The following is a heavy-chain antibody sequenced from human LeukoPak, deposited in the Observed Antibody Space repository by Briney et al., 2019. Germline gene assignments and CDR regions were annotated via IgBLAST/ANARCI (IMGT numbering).Heavy chain of an antibody. CDR1: EYTFSTQW. Sequence: GESLKISCTGSEYTFSTQWIGWVRQMPGKGLEWMAIFNAGDSETRYSPSFQGQVTISADKSITTAYLQWSSLKASDTAMYYCATASSSGTWGYWGQGTLVTVSS. CDR3: ATASSSGTWGY. CDR2: FNAGDSET. V-gene: IGHV5-51*01. D-gene: IGHD1-26*01. J-gene: IGHJ4*02.